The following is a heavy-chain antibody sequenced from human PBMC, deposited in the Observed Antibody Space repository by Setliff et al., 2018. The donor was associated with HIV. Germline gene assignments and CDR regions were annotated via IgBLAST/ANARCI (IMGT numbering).Heavy chain of an antibody. Sequence: SETLSLTCTVSGGSISSGSYYWSWIRQPAGKGLEWIGEINHSGSTNYNPSLKSRVTISVDTSKNQFSLRLDSVTAADTAVYYCARTGYAFDVWGLGTMVTVSS. CDR2: INHSGST. V-gene: IGHV4-61*09. J-gene: IGHJ3*01. CDR1: GGSISSGSYY. CDR3: ARTGYAFDV.